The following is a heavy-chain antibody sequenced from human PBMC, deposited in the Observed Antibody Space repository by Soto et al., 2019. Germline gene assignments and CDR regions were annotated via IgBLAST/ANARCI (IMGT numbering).Heavy chain of an antibody. CDR1: GFTFSSYG. D-gene: IGHD2-2*01. CDR2: ISYDGSNK. CDR3: AKDRGWRARYCSSTSCPESPLDY. Sequence: VGSLRLSCAASGFTFSSYGMHWVRQAPGKGLEWVAVISYDGSNKYYADSVKGRFTISRDNSKNALYLQMNSLRAEDTAVYYCAKDRGWRARYCSSTSCPESPLDYWGQGTLVTVSS. V-gene: IGHV3-30*18. J-gene: IGHJ4*02.